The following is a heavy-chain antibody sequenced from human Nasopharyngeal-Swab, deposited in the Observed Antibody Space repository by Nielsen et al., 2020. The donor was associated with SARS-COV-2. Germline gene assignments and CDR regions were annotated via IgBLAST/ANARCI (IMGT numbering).Heavy chain of an antibody. CDR2: IYPGDSDT. V-gene: IGHV5-51*01. CDR3: ARSAANDALDI. Sequence: GGSLRLSCKGSGYSFTSYWIGWVRQMPGKGLEWMGIIYPGDSDTRYSPSFQGQVTISADKSISTAYLQWSSLKASDTAMDYCARSAANDALDIWGQGTMVTVSS. J-gene: IGHJ3*02. CDR1: GYSFTSYW. D-gene: IGHD5-18*01.